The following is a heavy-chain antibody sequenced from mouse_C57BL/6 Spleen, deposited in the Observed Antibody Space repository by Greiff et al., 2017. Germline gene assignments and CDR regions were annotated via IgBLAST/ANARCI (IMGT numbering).Heavy chain of an antibody. J-gene: IGHJ1*03. CDR2: ISYDGSN. V-gene: IGHV3-6*01. CDR1: GYSITSGYY. Sequence: EVKLQESGPGLVKPSQSLSLTCSVTGYSITSGYYWNWIRQFPGNKLEWMGYISYDGSNNYNPSLKNRISITRDTSKNQFFLKLNSVTTEDTATYYCARDSEIYDYDGHWYFDVWGTGTTVTVSS. D-gene: IGHD2-4*01. CDR3: ARDSEIYDYDGHWYFDV.